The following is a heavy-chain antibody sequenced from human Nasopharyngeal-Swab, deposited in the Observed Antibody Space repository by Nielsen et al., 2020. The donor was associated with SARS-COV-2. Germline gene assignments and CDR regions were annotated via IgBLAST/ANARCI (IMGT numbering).Heavy chain of an antibody. CDR2: VLYDGTTR. CDR3: SREADSHDF. CDR1: GFTLSSYT. V-gene: IGHV3-30-3*01. Sequence: GESLKISCAASGFTLSSYTMHWFRQAPGKGLEWVAVVLYDGTTRYYADSVKGRFTISRDSSENTLYLQMSSLTPEDTAVYYCSREADSHDFWGQGTLVIVSS. J-gene: IGHJ4*02.